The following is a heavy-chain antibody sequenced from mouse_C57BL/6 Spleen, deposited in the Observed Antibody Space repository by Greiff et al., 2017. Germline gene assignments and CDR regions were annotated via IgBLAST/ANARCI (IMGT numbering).Heavy chain of an antibody. CDR3: ARENGYYPYFDY. J-gene: IGHJ2*01. CDR2: INPNNGGT. Sequence: EVQLQQSGPELVKPGASVKMSCKASGYTFTDYNMHWVKQSHGKSLEWIGYINPNNGGTSYNQKFKGKATLTVNKSSSTAYMELRSLTSEDSAVYFCARENGYYPYFDYWGQGTTLTVSS. CDR1: GYTFTDYN. V-gene: IGHV1-22*01. D-gene: IGHD2-3*01.